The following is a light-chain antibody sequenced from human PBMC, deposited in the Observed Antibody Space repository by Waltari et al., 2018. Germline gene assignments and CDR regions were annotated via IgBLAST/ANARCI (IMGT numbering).Light chain of an antibody. V-gene: IGKV3-15*01. Sequence: EVLMTQSPATLSVSPGERATLSCRASQGIYTNLAWYQQKPDQSPRLLIYDVSTRASGTPARFSGSGSGTEFTLTIGSLQSEDSAIYICQQYNVWPPITFGQGTRLEIK. CDR1: QGIYTN. CDR3: QQYNVWPPIT. J-gene: IGKJ5*01. CDR2: DVS.